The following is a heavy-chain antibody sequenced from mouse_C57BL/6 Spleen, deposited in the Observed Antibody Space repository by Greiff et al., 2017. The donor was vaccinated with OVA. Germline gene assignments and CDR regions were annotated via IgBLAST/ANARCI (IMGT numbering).Heavy chain of an antibody. J-gene: IGHJ3*01. CDR1: GFTFSDYG. Sequence: EVKVVESGGGLVKPGGSLKLSCAASGFTFSDYGMHWVRQAPEKGLEWVAYISSGSSTIYYADTVKGRFTISRDNAKNTLFLQMTSLRSEDTAMYYCARKNYSNWFAYWGQGTLVTVSA. CDR2: ISSGSSTI. CDR3: ARKNYSNWFAY. D-gene: IGHD2-5*01. V-gene: IGHV5-17*01.